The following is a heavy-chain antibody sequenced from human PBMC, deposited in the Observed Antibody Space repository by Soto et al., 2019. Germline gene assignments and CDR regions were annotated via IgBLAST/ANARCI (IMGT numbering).Heavy chain of an antibody. CDR1: GLIVSTNY. J-gene: IGHJ3*02. CDR2: LYSGGST. D-gene: IGHD3-10*01. V-gene: IGHV3-53*02. Sequence: EVQLVETGGGLIQPGGSLRLSCAASGLIVSTNYMNWVRQAPGKGQEWVSVLYSGGSTHYAGSVKGRFIISRDNSKNTLYLQMTSLRAEDTAVYYCARDRPGDEGDAFDIWGHGTLVTVSS. CDR3: ARDRPGDEGDAFDI.